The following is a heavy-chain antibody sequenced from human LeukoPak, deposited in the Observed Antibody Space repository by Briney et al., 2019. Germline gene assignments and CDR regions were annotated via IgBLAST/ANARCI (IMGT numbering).Heavy chain of an antibody. CDR3: ARVRYDSSPRRYYFDY. D-gene: IGHD3-22*01. CDR2: IYTSGST. V-gene: IGHV4-61*02. Sequence: SETLSLTCTVSGGSISSGSYYWSWIRQPAGKGLEWIGRIYTSGSTNYNPSLKSRVTMSVDTSKNQFSLKLSSVTAADTAVYYCARVRYDSSPRRYYFDYWGQGTLVTVSS. CDR1: GGSISSGSYY. J-gene: IGHJ4*02.